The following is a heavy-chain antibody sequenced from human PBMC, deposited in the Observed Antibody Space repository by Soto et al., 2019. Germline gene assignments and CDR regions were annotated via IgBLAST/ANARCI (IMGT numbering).Heavy chain of an antibody. D-gene: IGHD3-16*01. J-gene: IGHJ4*02. CDR3: ARLGFVGEGDF. CDR2: ISGDGVHT. Sequence: EVQLAESGGGLIQPGGSLWLSCATSGFTFSRYWIHWVRQAPGEGLVWVSRISGDGVHTDYAESVKGRFTVSRDIAKSTGYLQMNNLRAEDTARYYCARLGFVGEGDFWGEGILVTVSS. V-gene: IGHV3-74*01. CDR1: GFTFSRYW.